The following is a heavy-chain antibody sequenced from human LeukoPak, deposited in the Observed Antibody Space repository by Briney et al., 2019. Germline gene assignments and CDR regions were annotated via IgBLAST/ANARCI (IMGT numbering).Heavy chain of an antibody. D-gene: IGHD3-10*01. J-gene: IGHJ3*02. CDR2: IYYSGST. V-gene: IGHV4-39*07. Sequence: SETLSLTCSVSGGSISSNTYYWGWIRQPPGKGLEWIGSIYYSGSTYYNPSLKSRVTISVDTSKNQFSLKLKSVTAADTALYYCARTFYYGSGSYYPSEAFDIWGQGTMVTVSS. CDR3: ARTFYYGSGSYYPSEAFDI. CDR1: GGSISSNTYY.